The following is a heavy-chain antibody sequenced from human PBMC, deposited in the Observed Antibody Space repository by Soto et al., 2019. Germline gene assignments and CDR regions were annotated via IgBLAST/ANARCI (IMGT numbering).Heavy chain of an antibody. CDR1: AYTFTSYD. D-gene: IGHD7-27*01. CDR2: MNPNNGNT. J-gene: IGHJ4*02. V-gene: IGHV1-8*01. CDR3: ARGPRNWGVDY. Sequence: GASVKVSCKSAAYTFTSYDINWVRQATGQDFEWMGWMNPNNGNTAYAQKFQGRVTMTRDTSKSTAFMELSSLTSEDTAVYSCARGPRNWGVDYWGQGTLVTDSS.